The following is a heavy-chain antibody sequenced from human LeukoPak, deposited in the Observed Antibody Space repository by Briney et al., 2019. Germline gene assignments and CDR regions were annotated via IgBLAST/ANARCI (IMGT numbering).Heavy chain of an antibody. J-gene: IGHJ3*02. V-gene: IGHV3-30*03. CDR2: ISYDGSNK. Sequence: GRSLRLSCASSGFTFSSYGMHWVRQAPGKGLEGVAVISYDGSNKYYADSVKGRFTISRDNSKNTLYLQMNSLRAEDTAVYYCASNIVGAGAFDIWGQGTMVTVSS. CDR1: GFTFSSYG. D-gene: IGHD1-26*01. CDR3: ASNIVGAGAFDI.